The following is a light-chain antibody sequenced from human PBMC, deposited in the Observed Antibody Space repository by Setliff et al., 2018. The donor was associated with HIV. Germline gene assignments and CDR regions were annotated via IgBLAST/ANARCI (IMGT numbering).Light chain of an antibody. CDR1: SSDVGNYNY. Sequence: ALAQPRSVSGSPGQSVTISCTGTSSDVGNYNYVPWYQHHPGKAPKLIIYYVNERPSGVPDRFSGSKSGNTASLTISGLQGDDEADYYCCSYAGSYTFVFGAGTKVTVL. J-gene: IGLJ1*01. V-gene: IGLV2-11*01. CDR3: CSYAGSYTFV. CDR2: YVN.